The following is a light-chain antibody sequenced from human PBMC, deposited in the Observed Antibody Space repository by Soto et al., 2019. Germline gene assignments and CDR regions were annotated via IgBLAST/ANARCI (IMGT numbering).Light chain of an antibody. CDR3: LQDYVYPWT. V-gene: IGKV1-6*01. CDR2: EAS. CDR1: QGIGND. J-gene: IGKJ1*01. Sequence: GDRVTISCRASQGIGNDLGWYQQKPGKAPKLLIYEASTLQTGVASRFSGSGSGTDFTLTISSLQPEDFATYDCLQDYVYPWTFGQGTKVEVK.